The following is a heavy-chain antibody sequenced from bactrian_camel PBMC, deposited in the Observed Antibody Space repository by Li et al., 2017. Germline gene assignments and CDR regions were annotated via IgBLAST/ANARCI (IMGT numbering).Heavy chain of an antibody. CDR2: INSAGGST. V-gene: IGHV3S1*01. D-gene: IGHD1*01. CDR1: GFTFSSYW. J-gene: IGHJ4*01. Sequence: HVQLVESGGGLVQPGGSLRLSCAASGFTFSSYWMYWVRQAPGKGLEWVSTINSAGGSTYYADSVKGRFTISQDKAKNTLYLQMNNLRREDTARYYCDADHVLDRGYRLRCGWTQGTQVTVS.